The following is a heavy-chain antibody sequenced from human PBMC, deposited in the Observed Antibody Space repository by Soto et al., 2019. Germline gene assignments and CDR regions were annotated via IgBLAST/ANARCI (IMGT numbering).Heavy chain of an antibody. CDR1: GGSFSDYY. V-gene: IGHV4-34*01. CDR2: INHSGST. Sequence: QVQLQQWGAGLLKPSETLSLTCAVYGGSFSDYYWSWIRQPPGKGLEWIGEINHSGSTNYNPSLKRRVTISIDTTKNQFSLKLSSVTAADTAMYYCARSVAGNDYWGQGTLVTVSS. J-gene: IGHJ4*02. CDR3: ARSVAGNDY. D-gene: IGHD6-19*01.